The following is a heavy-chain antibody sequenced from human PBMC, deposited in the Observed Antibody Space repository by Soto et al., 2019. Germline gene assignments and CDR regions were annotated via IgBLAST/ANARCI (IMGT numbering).Heavy chain of an antibody. D-gene: IGHD3-10*01. Sequence: GSLRLSCAASGFTFSTYAMHWVRQAPGKGLEWVSGFSGGGGGAYYADSVKGRFTISRDNSKNTLSLQMRSLRAEDTAVYYCAKSTSATYYRGVSDYWGQGTLVTVSS. CDR2: FSGGGGGA. J-gene: IGHJ4*02. V-gene: IGHV3-23*01. CDR1: GFTFSTYA. CDR3: AKSTSATYYRGVSDY.